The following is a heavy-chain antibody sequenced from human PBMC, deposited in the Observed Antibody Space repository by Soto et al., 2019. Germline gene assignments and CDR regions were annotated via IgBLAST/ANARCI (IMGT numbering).Heavy chain of an antibody. D-gene: IGHD2-15*01. J-gene: IGHJ4*02. CDR3: AKDLVGSNADYYDY. V-gene: IGHV3-48*01. CDR2: IDASSSTI. CDR1: GFTFSSHN. Sequence: AGGSLRLSCTDSGFTFSSHNMNWVRQAPGKGLEWVSYIDASSSTIYYADSVKGRFTISRDNAKKSVYLQMNSLRVEDTAVYYCAKDLVGSNADYYDYWGQGTLVTVSS.